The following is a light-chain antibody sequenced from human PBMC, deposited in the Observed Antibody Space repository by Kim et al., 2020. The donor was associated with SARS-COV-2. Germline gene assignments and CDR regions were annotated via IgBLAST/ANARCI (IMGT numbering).Light chain of an antibody. CDR2: QDS. CDR1: KLGDKY. CDR3: QAWDSSTAV. Sequence: VSPGQTARITCSGDKLGDKYACWYQQKPGLSPVLVIYQDSKRPSGIPERFSGSNSGNTATLTISGTQAMDEADYYCQAWDSSTAVFGGGTKLTVL. V-gene: IGLV3-1*01. J-gene: IGLJ2*01.